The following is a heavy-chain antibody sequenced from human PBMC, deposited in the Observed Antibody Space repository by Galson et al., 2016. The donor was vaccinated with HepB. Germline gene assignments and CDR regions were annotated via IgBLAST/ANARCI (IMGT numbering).Heavy chain of an antibody. CDR2: ISYDGGNK. J-gene: IGHJ4*02. Sequence: SLRLSCAASGFPFSVYSMHWVRQAPGKGLEWLAVISYDGGNKYCADSVKGRFTISKDNSKNMLYLHMNSLRTEDTALYFCARRVDRRRDFDYWGQGTLVTVSS. CDR1: GFPFSVYS. CDR3: ARRVDRRRDFDY. V-gene: IGHV3-30-3*01.